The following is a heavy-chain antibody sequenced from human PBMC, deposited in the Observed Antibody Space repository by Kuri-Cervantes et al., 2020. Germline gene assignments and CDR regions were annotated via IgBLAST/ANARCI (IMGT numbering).Heavy chain of an antibody. Sequence: GESLKISCSASGFAFSNYWMHWVRQAPGKGLVWVSRINSDGSSTSYADSVKGRFTISRDNAKNSVSLQVNSLRAEDTAIYYCARAPYGERDIRFDYWGQGTLVTVSS. CDR1: GFAFSNYW. CDR3: ARAPYGERDIRFDY. CDR2: INSDGSST. D-gene: IGHD4-17*01. J-gene: IGHJ4*02. V-gene: IGHV3-74*01.